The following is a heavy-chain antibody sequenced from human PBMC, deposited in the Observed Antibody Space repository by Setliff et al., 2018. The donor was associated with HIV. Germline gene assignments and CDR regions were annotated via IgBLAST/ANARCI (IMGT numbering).Heavy chain of an antibody. CDR1: GGTFSSYS. Sequence: SVKVSCKASGGTFSSYSINWVRQAPGQGLEWMGGIIPIYGTPIYAQKFQGRVTITADESTSTAYMELSSLRSEDTAVYYCARGDYGSGGYYPYYFYYGMDVWGQGTTVTVSS. CDR3: ARGDYGSGGYYPYYFYYGMDV. V-gene: IGHV1-69*13. J-gene: IGHJ6*02. D-gene: IGHD3-10*01. CDR2: IIPIYGTP.